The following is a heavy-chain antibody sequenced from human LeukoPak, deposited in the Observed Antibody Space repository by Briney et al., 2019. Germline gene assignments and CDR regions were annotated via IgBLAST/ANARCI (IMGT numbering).Heavy chain of an antibody. CDR2: IYYSGST. CDR3: ASLSGDYGDF. D-gene: IGHD4-17*01. V-gene: IGHV4-59*01. Sequence: SETLSLTCTVSGGSISSYYWGWIRQPPGKGLEWIGYIYYSGSTNYNPSLKSRVTISIDTSKNQFSLKLSSVTAADTAVYYCASLSGDYGDFWGQGTLVTVSS. CDR1: GGSISSYY. J-gene: IGHJ4*02.